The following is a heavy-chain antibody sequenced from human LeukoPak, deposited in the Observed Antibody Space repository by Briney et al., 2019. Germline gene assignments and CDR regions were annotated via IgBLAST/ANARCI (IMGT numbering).Heavy chain of an antibody. CDR1: GFTFSSYA. V-gene: IGHV3-23*01. Sequence: GRSLRLSCAATGFTFSSYAMSWVRQDPGKGLKRVSAISGSGGSTYYADSVKGRFTMSSVNSTDAVKLQMNSLRAEDTAVYYGVAVSGTLVDWGQGTLVNVSS. CDR2: ISGSGGST. D-gene: IGHD6-19*01. J-gene: IGHJ4*02. CDR3: VAVSGTLVD.